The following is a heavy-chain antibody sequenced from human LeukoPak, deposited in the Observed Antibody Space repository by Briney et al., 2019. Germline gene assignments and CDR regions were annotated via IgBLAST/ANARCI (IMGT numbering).Heavy chain of an antibody. Sequence: GESLKISCLGSGYSFTSYWITWVRQMPGKGLEWMGRIDPSDSYTNYSPSFQGHVTISADRPISTAYLQWSSLTASDTAMYYCALEMRAVTFEYFQHWGRGTLVTVSS. J-gene: IGHJ1*01. D-gene: IGHD1-1*01. V-gene: IGHV5-10-1*01. CDR3: ALEMRAVTFEYFQH. CDR1: GYSFTSYW. CDR2: IDPSDSYT.